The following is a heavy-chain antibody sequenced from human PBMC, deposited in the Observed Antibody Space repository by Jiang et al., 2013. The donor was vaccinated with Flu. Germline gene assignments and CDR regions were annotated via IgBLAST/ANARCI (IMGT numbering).Heavy chain of an antibody. J-gene: IGHJ6*03. CDR1: GGSISSHY. D-gene: IGHD6-25*01. Sequence: SGSGLVKPSETLSLTCTVSGGSISSHYWSWIRQPPGKGLEWIGYIYYSGSTNYNPSLKSRVTISVDTSKNQFSLKLSSVTAADTAVYYCARDSRQQRPEGYYYYYMDVWGKGTTGHRLL. CDR3: ARDSRQQRPEGYYYYYMDV. V-gene: IGHV4-59*11. CDR2: IYYSGST.